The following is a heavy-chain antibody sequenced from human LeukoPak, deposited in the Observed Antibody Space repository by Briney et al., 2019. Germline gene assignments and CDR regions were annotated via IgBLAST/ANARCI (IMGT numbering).Heavy chain of an antibody. CDR3: ARALRYSYDFND. D-gene: IGHD3-9*01. V-gene: IGHV1-46*01. Sequence: ASVKVSCKASGYTFTSYYMHWVRQAPGQGLEWMGIINPSGGSTSYAQKFQGRVTVTRDTSTSTVYMELSNLRSEDTAMYYCARALRYSYDFNDWGQGTMVTVSS. J-gene: IGHJ3*01. CDR2: INPSGGST. CDR1: GYTFTSYY.